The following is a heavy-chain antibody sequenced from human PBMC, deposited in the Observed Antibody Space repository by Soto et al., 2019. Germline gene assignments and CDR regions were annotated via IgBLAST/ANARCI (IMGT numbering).Heavy chain of an antibody. CDR2: IYPGDSDT. D-gene: IGHD1-7*01. Sequence: GESLKISCKGSGYSFTSYWIGWVRQMPGNGLEWMGIIYPGDSDTRYSPSFQGQVTISADKSISTAYLQWSSLKASDTAMFCCARRAGTTSPYYYYMDVWGKGTTVTVSS. J-gene: IGHJ6*03. V-gene: IGHV5-51*01. CDR3: ARRAGTTSPYYYYMDV. CDR1: GYSFTSYW.